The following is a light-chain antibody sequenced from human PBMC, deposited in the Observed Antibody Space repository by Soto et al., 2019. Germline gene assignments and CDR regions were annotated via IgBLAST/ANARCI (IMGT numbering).Light chain of an antibody. Sequence: EIVLTQSPATLSLSPGERATLSCGVSQSVSSSFLAWYQQRPGLAPRLLIYDVSSRAPGIADRFSGSGSGTDFTLTITRLEPEDFAVYYCQLYGSSPKYTFGQGTKLEIK. CDR3: QLYGSSPKYT. CDR1: QSVSSSF. V-gene: IGKV3D-20*01. J-gene: IGKJ2*01. CDR2: DVS.